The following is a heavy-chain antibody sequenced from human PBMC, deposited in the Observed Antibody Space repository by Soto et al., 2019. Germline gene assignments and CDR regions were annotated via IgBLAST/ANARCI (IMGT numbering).Heavy chain of an antibody. CDR2: IKPDGSKK. CDR1: RFTFNSYW. J-gene: IGHJ3*02. CDR3: AKTAAHTDAFDI. D-gene: IGHD6-13*01. V-gene: IGHV3-7*01. Sequence: GGSLRLSCAASRFTFNSYWMSWVRQAPGKGLEWVAVIKPDGSKKCYVDSVKGRFAISRDNSKNTLYLQMNSLRAEDTAVYYCAKTAAHTDAFDIWGQGTMVTVSS.